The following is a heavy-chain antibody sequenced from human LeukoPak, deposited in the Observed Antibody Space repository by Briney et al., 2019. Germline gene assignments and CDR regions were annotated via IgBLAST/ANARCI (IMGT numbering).Heavy chain of an antibody. CDR2: IRYDGSNK. D-gene: IGHD4-23*01. CDR1: GFTFSSYG. Sequence: QTGGSLRLSCAASGFTFSSYGMHWVRQAPGKGLEWVAFIRYDGSNKYYADSGKGRFTISRDNSKNTLYLQMNSLRAEDTAVYYCAKMNTDYGGNFEAGWYWGQGTLVTVSS. J-gene: IGHJ4*02. V-gene: IGHV3-30*02. CDR3: AKMNTDYGGNFEAGWY.